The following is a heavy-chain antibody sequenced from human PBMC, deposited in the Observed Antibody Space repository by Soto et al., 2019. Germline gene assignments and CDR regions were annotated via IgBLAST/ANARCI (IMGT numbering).Heavy chain of an antibody. Sequence: PREELRLSCAASGFILSSYSMNWVRQAPGKGLEWVSSISSSSSYIYYADSVKGRFTISRDNAKNSLYLQMNSLRAEDTAVYYCARIVLARCFLGYYLMAFCGQGSTVIVS. D-gene: IGHD1-26*01. V-gene: IGHV3-21*01. CDR1: GFILSSYS. J-gene: IGHJ6*02. CDR2: ISSSSSYI. CDR3: ARIVLARCFLGYYLMAF.